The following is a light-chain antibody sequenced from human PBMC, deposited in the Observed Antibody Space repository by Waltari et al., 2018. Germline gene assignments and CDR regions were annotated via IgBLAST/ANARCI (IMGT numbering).Light chain of an antibody. CDR3: QTGGHGTWV. V-gene: IGLV4-69*02. CDR1: SGHSNNV. J-gene: IGLJ3*02. Sequence: QLVLTQSPSASASLGASVKLTCTLSSGHSNNVIAWHQQQPEKGPRYLMKVNSNGSHSKGDEIPDRFSCSSSGAERYLTISSLQSEDEADYYCQTGGHGTWVFGGGTKLTVL. CDR2: VNSNGSH.